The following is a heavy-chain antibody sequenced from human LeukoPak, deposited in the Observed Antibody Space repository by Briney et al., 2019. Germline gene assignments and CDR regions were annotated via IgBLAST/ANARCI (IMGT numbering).Heavy chain of an antibody. D-gene: IGHD2-21*01. CDR2: IAPGSTTT. J-gene: IGHJ4*02. CDR1: GFTFNTYS. Sequence: GGSLRLSCIASGFTFNTYSMVWVRQAPGKGLEWLSHIAPGSTTTTYADSVKGRFVISRDNAKDSLYLQMNSLRVEDTAVYYCGRDRDWTFDYWGQGTLVTVPS. V-gene: IGHV3-48*04. CDR3: GRDRDWTFDY.